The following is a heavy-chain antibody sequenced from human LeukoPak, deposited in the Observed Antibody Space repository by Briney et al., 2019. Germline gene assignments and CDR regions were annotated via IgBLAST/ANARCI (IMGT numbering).Heavy chain of an antibody. J-gene: IGHJ4*02. CDR1: GFPFSSYS. CDR2: ISSSSSYI. Sequence: GGSLRLSCAASGFPFSSYSMNWVRQAPGKGLEWVSSISSSSSYIYYADSVKGRFTISRYNAKNSLYLQMNSLRAEDTAVYYCARDGSGYSDPVDYWGQGTLVTVSS. V-gene: IGHV3-21*01. D-gene: IGHD3-22*01. CDR3: ARDGSGYSDPVDY.